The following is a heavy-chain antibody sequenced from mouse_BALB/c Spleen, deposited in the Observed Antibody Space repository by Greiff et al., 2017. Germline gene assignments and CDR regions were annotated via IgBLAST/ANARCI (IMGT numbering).Heavy chain of an antibody. CDR1: GYTFTDYN. CDR3: ARRPYYRYDVRAMDY. V-gene: IGHV1-18*01. J-gene: IGHJ4*01. CDR2: INPNNGGT. D-gene: IGHD2-14*01. Sequence: EVMLVESGPELVKPGASVKIPCKASGYTFTDYNMDWVKQSHGKSLEWIGDINPNNGGTIYNQKFKGKATLTVDKSSSTAYMELRSLTSEDTAVYYCARRPYYRYDVRAMDYWGQGTSVTVSS.